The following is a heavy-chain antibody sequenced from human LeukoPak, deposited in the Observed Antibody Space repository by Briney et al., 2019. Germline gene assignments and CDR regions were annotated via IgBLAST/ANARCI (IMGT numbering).Heavy chain of an antibody. Sequence: ASVKVSCKASGYTFTGYYMHWVRQAPGQGLEWMGWINPNGGGTNYAQKFQGRVTMTRDTSISTAYMELSRLRSDDTAVYYCARDRPRTEGDWFDPWGQGTLVTVSS. CDR3: ARDRPRTEGDWFDP. CDR2: INPNGGGT. D-gene: IGHD1-1*01. J-gene: IGHJ5*02. V-gene: IGHV1-2*02. CDR1: GYTFTGYY.